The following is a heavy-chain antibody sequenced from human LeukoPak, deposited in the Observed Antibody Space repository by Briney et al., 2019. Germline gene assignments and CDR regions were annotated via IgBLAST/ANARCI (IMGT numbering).Heavy chain of an antibody. CDR1: GGSISSGDYY. CDR2: IYYSGST. J-gene: IGHJ4*02. D-gene: IGHD5-24*01. Sequence: SQTLSLICTVSGGSISSGDYYWSWIRQPPGKGLEWIGYIYYSGSTYYNPSLKSRVTISVDTSKNQFSLKLSSVTAADTAVYYCARGRDGYNQYYFDYWGQGTLVTVSS. CDR3: ARGRDGYNQYYFDY. V-gene: IGHV4-30-4*01.